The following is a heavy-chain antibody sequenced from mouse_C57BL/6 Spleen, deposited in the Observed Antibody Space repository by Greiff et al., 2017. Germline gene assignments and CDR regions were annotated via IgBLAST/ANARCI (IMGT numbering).Heavy chain of an antibody. CDR1: GYTFTGYW. Sequence: QVQLKESGAELMKPGASVKLSCKATGYTFTGYWIEWVKQRPGHGLEWIGEILPGSGSTNYNEKFKGKATFTADTSSNTAYMQLSSLTTEDSAIYYCARWGVYYYGSRGYFDVWGTGTTVTVSS. D-gene: IGHD1-1*01. V-gene: IGHV1-9*01. CDR2: ILPGSGST. J-gene: IGHJ1*03. CDR3: ARWGVYYYGSRGYFDV.